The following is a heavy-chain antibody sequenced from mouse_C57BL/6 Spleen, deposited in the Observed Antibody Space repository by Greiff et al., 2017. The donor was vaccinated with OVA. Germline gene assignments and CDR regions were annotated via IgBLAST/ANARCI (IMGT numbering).Heavy chain of an antibody. J-gene: IGHJ2*01. CDR2: IRNKANGYTT. CDR3: AARLGLGFDY. Sequence: EVKLVESGGGLVQPGGSLSLSCAASGFTFTDYYMSWVRQPPGKALEWLGFIRNKANGYTTEYIVSVQGRFTISRDNSQSILYLQMNALRAEDSATYYCAARLGLGFDYWGQGTTLTVSS. D-gene: IGHD4-1*01. CDR1: GFTFTDYY. V-gene: IGHV7-3*01.